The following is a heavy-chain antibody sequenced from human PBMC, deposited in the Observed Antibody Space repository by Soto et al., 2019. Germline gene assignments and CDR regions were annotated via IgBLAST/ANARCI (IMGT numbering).Heavy chain of an antibody. V-gene: IGHV4-39*01. D-gene: IGHD3-16*01. J-gene: IGHJ3*02. Sequence: QLQLQESGPGLVKPSETLSLTCTVSGGSISSSSYYWGWIRQPPGKGLEWIGSIYYSGSTYYNPSLKSRVTLSVDTSKNPCSLKLSSVTAADTAVYYCARGGAVAFDIWGQGTMVTVSS. CDR2: IYYSGST. CDR1: GGSISSSSYY. CDR3: ARGGAVAFDI.